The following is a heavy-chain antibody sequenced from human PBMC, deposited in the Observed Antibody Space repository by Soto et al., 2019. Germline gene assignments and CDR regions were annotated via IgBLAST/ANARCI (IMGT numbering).Heavy chain of an antibody. V-gene: IGHV1-69*01. D-gene: IGHD1-26*01. CDR1: GGTFNSSG. Sequence: QVQLVQSGAELKKPGSSVKVSCKASGGTFNSSGISWVRQAPGQGIEWMGGIIPLFGTTNYAQRFKGRVTVTADESTSTVYMHRSSLRFEDTAMYYCARARGTSWYNWFDSWGQGTLVTVSS. J-gene: IGHJ5*01. CDR2: IIPLFGTT. CDR3: ARARGTSWYNWFDS.